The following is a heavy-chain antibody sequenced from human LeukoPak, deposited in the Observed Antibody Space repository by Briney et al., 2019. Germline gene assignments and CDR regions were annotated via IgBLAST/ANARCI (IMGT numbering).Heavy chain of an antibody. D-gene: IGHD3-10*01. CDR1: GFTFDDYA. CDR3: ARPGGGVRGYYYYYMDV. J-gene: IGHJ6*03. Sequence: GGSLRLSCAASGFTFDDYAMHWVRQAPGKGLEWVSLISWDGGSTYYADSVKGRFTISRDNSKNSLYLQMNSLRAEDTALYYCARPGGGVRGYYYYYMDVWGKGTTVTVSS. V-gene: IGHV3-43D*03. CDR2: ISWDGGST.